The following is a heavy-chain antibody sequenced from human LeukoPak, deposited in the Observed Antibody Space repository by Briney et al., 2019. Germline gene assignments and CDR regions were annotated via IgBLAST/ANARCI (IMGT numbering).Heavy chain of an antibody. CDR1: GDSVRSSSYN. V-gene: IGHV4-39*07. CDR3: ARDGPVSYFDY. Sequence: SETLSLTCTVSGDSVRSSSYNWGWIRQPPGKGLEWIGSIHYTGTTYYNPSLKSRVTMSVDTSKNEFSLKLSSVTAADTAVYYCARDGPVSYFDYWGQGTLVTVSS. J-gene: IGHJ4*02. CDR2: IHYTGTT.